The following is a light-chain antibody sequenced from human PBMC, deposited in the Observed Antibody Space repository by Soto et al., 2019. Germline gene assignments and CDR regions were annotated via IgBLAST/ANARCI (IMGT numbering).Light chain of an antibody. J-gene: IGKJ2*01. V-gene: IGKV3-20*01. CDR2: GAS. CDR1: QIVNSND. Sequence: EIVLTQSPDTLSLSPGERATLSCRASQIVNSNDLAWYQHKPGQAPRLLIYGASSRPGGIPDKFSGSGSGTGFTFTINRLEPEDFAVYYCQQYDRSPYTFGQGTKLEI. CDR3: QQYDRSPYT.